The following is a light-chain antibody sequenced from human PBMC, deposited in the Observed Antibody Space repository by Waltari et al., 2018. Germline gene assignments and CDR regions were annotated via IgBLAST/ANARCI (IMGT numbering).Light chain of an antibody. CDR1: STDLGISTL. Sequence: QSALTQPASVSGSPGQSITISCTGSSTDLGISTLFSWYQHHPAKAPKLLIFDGTQRPSGISRRFSGYKSVNPASRTISKLQAVDGADYYCFSYADGRSLVFGGGTKLTVL. V-gene: IGLV2-23*01. J-gene: IGLJ2*01. CDR2: DGT. CDR3: FSYADGRSLV.